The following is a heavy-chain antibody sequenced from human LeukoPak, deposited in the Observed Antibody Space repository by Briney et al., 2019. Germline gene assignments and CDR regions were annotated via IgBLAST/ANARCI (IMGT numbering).Heavy chain of an antibody. CDR3: ARDASIDYDFWSGYYTW. J-gene: IGHJ4*02. V-gene: IGHV7-4-1*02. CDR2: INTNTGNP. D-gene: IGHD3-3*01. CDR1: GYTFTSYA. Sequence: ASVKVSCKASGYTFTSYAMNWVRQAPGQGLEWMGWINTNTGNPTYAQGFTGRSVFSLDTSVSTAYLQISSLKAEDTAVYYCARDASIDYDFWSGYYTWWGQGTLVTVSS.